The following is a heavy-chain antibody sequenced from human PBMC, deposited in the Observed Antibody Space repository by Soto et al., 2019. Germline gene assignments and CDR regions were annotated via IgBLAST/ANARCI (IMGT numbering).Heavy chain of an antibody. V-gene: IGHV5-10-1*01. J-gene: IGHJ5*01. D-gene: IGHD4-17*01. CDR2: IDPSDSQT. Sequence: GESLKISCKGSVYSFAGYWITWLRQKPGKGLEWMGRIDPSDSQTYYSPSFRGHVTISATKSITTVSLQWSSLKASDNAMYYCAIPPARYGDNRDWSDSWGKGPWVTVSS. CDR1: VYSFAGYW. CDR3: AIPPARYGDNRDWSDS.